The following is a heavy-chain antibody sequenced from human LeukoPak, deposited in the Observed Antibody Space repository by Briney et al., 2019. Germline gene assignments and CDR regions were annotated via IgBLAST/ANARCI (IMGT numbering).Heavy chain of an antibody. CDR1: GYSFTSYW. CDR2: IYPGDSDT. V-gene: IGHV5-51*01. J-gene: IGHJ4*02. CDR3: ATGYYSHYFDY. D-gene: IGHD3-22*01. Sequence: GESLKISCKGSGYSFTSYWIGWVRQMPGKGLEWIGIIYPGDSDTKYSPSFRGQVTISADKSISTAYLQWSSLKASDTAMYYCATGYYSHYFDYCGQGTLVTVSS.